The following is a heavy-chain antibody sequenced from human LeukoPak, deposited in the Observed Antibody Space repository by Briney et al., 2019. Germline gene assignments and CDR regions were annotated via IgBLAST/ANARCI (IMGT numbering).Heavy chain of an antibody. CDR1: GFTFSTYS. D-gene: IGHD3-10*01. J-gene: IGHJ3*02. V-gene: IGHV3-21*01. CDR2: IDTSGSYI. CDR3: ARGRSITLLRGVAMSDGFDI. Sequence: PGGSLRLSCAASGFTFSTYSMNWVRQAPGKGLEWVSFIDTSGSYIYYGDSMKGRFTISRDNSKNSLYLQMSGLRAEDTAVYYCARGRSITLLRGVAMSDGFDIWGQGAMVTVSS.